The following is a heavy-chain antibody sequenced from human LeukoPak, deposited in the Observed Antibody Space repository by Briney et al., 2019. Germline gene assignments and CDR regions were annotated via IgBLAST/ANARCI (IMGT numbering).Heavy chain of an antibody. CDR3: ARELRYFDWLLDRSGYGMDV. Sequence: PGGSLRLSCAASGFTFSSYSMNWVRQAPGKGPEWASSISSSSSYIYYADSVKGRFTISRDNAKNSLYLQMNSLRAEDTAVYYCARELRYFDWLLDRSGYGMDVWGQGTTVTVSS. D-gene: IGHD3-9*01. CDR2: ISSSSSYI. J-gene: IGHJ6*02. V-gene: IGHV3-21*01. CDR1: GFTFSSYS.